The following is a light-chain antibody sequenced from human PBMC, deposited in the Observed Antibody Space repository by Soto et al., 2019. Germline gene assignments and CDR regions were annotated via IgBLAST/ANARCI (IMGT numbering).Light chain of an antibody. J-gene: IGKJ4*01. V-gene: IGKV3-15*01. Sequence: EIVMTQSPATLSVSPGERATLSCRASQSVSSNLAWYQQKPGQAPRLLIYGASTRATGIPARFSGSGSGTEFTLTISSLQSEDFATYYCQQGHSFPLTFGGGTKVEIK. CDR1: QSVSSN. CDR3: QQGHSFPLT. CDR2: GAS.